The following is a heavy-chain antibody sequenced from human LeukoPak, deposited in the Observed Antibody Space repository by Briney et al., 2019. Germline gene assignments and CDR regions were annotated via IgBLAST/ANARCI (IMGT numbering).Heavy chain of an antibody. CDR2: ISGSGGST. V-gene: IGHV3-23*01. D-gene: IGHD5-12*01. CDR1: GFTFSSYS. J-gene: IGHJ4*02. CDR3: AKALYIANFPGYSGYDSGDDYFDY. Sequence: QTGGSLRLSCAASGFTFSSYSMNWVRQAPGKGLEWVSAISGSGGSTYYADSVKGRFTISRDNSKNTLYLQMNSLRAEDTAVYYCAKALYIANFPGYSGYDSGDDYFDYWGQGTLGTVSS.